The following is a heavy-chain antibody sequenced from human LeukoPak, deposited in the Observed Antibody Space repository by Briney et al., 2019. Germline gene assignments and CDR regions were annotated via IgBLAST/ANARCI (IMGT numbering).Heavy chain of an antibody. J-gene: IGHJ4*02. CDR3: ARGGTVAGRGVLFDS. V-gene: IGHV4-59*01. D-gene: IGHD6-19*01. CDR1: GGSISIFY. Sequence: SEILSLSSPVSGGSISIFYWSWIRQPPGQGPESIGHIHSSGSTNYDPSLKSRVTISLDTSKHQFSLKLNSVTAADTAVYYCARGGTVAGRGVLFDSWGQGTLVTVSS. CDR2: IHSSGST.